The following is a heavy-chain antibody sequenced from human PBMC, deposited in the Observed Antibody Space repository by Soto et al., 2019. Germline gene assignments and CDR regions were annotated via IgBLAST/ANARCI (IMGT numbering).Heavy chain of an antibody. J-gene: IGHJ5*01. CDR1: GGSLSNPIYY. Sequence: SETLSLTSAVYGGSLSNPIYYWAWIRQPPGKGLEWIGSIFFSRSTYYNPSLKSRVTMSVDTSQNQFSLMLSSVTAAATAGDYCPCRTSLHSLGIFSGGLPGYNRVDAWGRGTRVTVSS. V-gene: IGHV4-39*01. D-gene: IGHD3-3*01. CDR2: IFFSRST. CDR3: PCRTSLHSLGIFSGGLPGYNRVDA.